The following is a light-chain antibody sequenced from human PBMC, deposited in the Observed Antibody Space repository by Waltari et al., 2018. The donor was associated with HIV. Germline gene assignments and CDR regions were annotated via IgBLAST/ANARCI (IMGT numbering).Light chain of an antibody. CDR2: DVD. CDR1: DHDFAVYNF. V-gene: IGLV2-14*03. CDR3: ALFTDDSTLL. J-gene: IGLJ2*01. Sequence: SAVTQPSSVSGPPGQSIPISLPGDDHDFAVYNFFSWYQQHPGKLPRLILYDVDSRASGIPARFSGSRSGHTASLNISGLRAEDEADYYCALFTDDSTLLFGGGTKVTVL.